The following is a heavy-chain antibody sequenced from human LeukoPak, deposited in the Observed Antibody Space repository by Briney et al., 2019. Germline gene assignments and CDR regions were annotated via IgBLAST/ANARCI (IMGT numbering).Heavy chain of an antibody. V-gene: IGHV3-11*01. D-gene: IGHD3-10*01. CDR1: GSTFSDYY. CDR3: AKDRSGSGSYYPDY. CDR2: ISSSGSTI. Sequence: PGGSLRLSCAASGSTFSDYYMSWIRQAPGKGLEWVSYISSSGSTIYYADSVKGRFTISRDNAKNSLYLQMNSLRAEDTAVYYCAKDRSGSGSYYPDYWGQGTLVTVSS. J-gene: IGHJ4*02.